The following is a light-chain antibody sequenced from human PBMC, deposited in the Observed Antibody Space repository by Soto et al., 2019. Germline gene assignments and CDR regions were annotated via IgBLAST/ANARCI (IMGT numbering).Light chain of an antibody. J-gene: IGKJ4*01. V-gene: IGKV3D-20*02. CDR3: QQRSNWPPLT. Sequence: EIVLTQSPGTLSLSPGERVTLSCRASQSVSSSYLGWFQQRPGQAPRLLIYDTSNRATGIPDRFSGSGSGTDFTLTISRLEPEDFAVYYCQQRSNWPPLTFGGGTKVEIK. CDR2: DTS. CDR1: QSVSSSY.